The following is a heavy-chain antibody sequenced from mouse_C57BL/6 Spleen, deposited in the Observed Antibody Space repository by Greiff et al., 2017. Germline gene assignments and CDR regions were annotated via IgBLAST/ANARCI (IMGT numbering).Heavy chain of an antibody. CDR1: GYTFTDYY. Sequence: EVQLQQSGPELVKPGASVKISCKASGYTFTDYYMNWVKQSHGKSLEWIGDINPNNGGTSYNQKFKGKATLTVDKSSSTAYMELRSLTSEDSAVYYCARITTVVATHYFDYWGQGTTLTVSS. D-gene: IGHD1-1*01. CDR2: INPNNGGT. J-gene: IGHJ2*01. CDR3: ARITTVVATHYFDY. V-gene: IGHV1-26*01.